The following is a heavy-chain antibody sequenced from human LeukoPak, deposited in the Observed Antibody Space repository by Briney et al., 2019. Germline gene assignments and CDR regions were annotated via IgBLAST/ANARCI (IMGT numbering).Heavy chain of an antibody. V-gene: IGHV4-39*02. CDR1: GGSISSSSYY. J-gene: IGHJ4*02. CDR2: IYYSGET. CDR3: ARTVGTHRFDY. D-gene: IGHD4-23*01. Sequence: SETLSLTCTVSGGSISSSSYYWGWIRQPPGKELEWIGTIYYSGETHYNPSLHSRVVISVDTSNNHFSLKLTSVTAPDTAVYYCARTVGTHRFDYWGQGTLVTVSS.